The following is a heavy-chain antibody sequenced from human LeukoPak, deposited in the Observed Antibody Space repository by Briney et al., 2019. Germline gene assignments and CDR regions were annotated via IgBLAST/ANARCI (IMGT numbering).Heavy chain of an antibody. V-gene: IGHV3-23*01. D-gene: IGHD1-20*01. Sequence: GGSLRLSCAASGFTFSSYAMSWVRQAPGKGLEWVSAISGSGGSTYYADSVKGRSTISRDNSKNTLYLQMNSLRAEDTAVYYCAKDSHIWNRRPLGTASDAFDIWGQGTMVTVSS. CDR2: ISGSGGST. CDR1: GFTFSSYA. J-gene: IGHJ3*02. CDR3: AKDSHIWNRRPLGTASDAFDI.